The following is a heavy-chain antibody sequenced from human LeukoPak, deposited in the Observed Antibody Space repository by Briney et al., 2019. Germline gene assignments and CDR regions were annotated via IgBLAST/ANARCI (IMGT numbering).Heavy chain of an antibody. CDR2: IIPIFGTA. J-gene: IGHJ3*02. CDR1: GGTFISYA. D-gene: IGHD3-3*01. CDR3: ASFASAGITIFRRGRAFDI. Sequence: GASVKVSCKASGGTFISYAISWVRQAPGQGLEWMGGIIPIFGTANYAQKFQGRVTITADKSTSTDYMELSSLRAEDTAVYYCASFASAGITIFRRGRAFDIWGQGTMVTVSS. V-gene: IGHV1-69*06.